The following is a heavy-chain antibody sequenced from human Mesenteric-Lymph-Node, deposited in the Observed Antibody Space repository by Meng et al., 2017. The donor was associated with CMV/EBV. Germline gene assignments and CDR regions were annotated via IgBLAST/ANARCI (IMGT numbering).Heavy chain of an antibody. D-gene: IGHD6-6*01. V-gene: IGHV4-39*07. CDR2: MYFSGH. CDR1: GGSVNSSAYS. Sequence: SETLSLTCSVSGGSVNSSAYSWVWIRQPPGKGLEWIGSMYFSGHYYNPSLKSRLTISVDTSKNQFSLRLSSVTAADTAVYYCARDLEGSGSSYYYGMDVWGQGTTVTVSS. CDR3: ARDLEGSGSSYYYGMDV. J-gene: IGHJ6*02.